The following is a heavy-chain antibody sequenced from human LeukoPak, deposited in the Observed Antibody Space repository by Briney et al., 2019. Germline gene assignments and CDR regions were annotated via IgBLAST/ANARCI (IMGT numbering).Heavy chain of an antibody. D-gene: IGHD3-10*01. CDR1: GFTFSNYA. J-gene: IGHJ4*02. V-gene: IGHV3-23*01. CDR3: AKRSKNYFEY. CDR2: MTGGGRT. Sequence: GGSLRLSCAASGFTFSNYAMSWVRQAPGKGLEWVSAMTGGGRTYYADSVKGRFTISRDNSKNTLYLQMNSLRVEDTAVYYCAKRSKNYFEYWGQGTLVTVSS.